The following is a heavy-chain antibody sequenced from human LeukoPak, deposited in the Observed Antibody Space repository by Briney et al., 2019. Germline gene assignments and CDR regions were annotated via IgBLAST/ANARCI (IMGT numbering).Heavy chain of an antibody. D-gene: IGHD3-3*01. V-gene: IGHV1-2*06. CDR1: GGTFSSYA. CDR3: ARAMLTQLRFLEWYLDY. J-gene: IGHJ4*02. CDR2: INPNSGGT. Sequence: ASVKVSCKASGGTFSSYAISWVRQAPGQGLEWMGRINPNSGGTNYAQKFQGRVTMTRDTSISTAYMELSRLRSDDTAVYYSARAMLTQLRFLEWYLDYWGQGTLVTVSS.